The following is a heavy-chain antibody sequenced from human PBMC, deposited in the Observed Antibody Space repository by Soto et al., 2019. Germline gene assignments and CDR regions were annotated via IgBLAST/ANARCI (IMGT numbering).Heavy chain of an antibody. D-gene: IGHD6-6*01. J-gene: IGHJ6*03. CDR1: GFTVISNY. V-gene: IGHV3-66*01. CDR3: ARDHFEYSSSHYYYYMDV. Sequence: GGSLRLCCAASGFTVISNYIRWVRQAPGKGLEWVSVIYSGGSTYYADSVKGRFTISRDNSKNTLYLQMNSLRAEDTAVYYCARDHFEYSSSHYYYYMDVWGKGTTVTV. CDR2: IYSGGST.